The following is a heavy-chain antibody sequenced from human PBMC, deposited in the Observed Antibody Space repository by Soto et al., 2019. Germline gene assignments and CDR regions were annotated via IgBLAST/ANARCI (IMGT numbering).Heavy chain of an antibody. Sequence: GESLKISCKGSGYSFNSYWISWVRQMPGKGLEWMGRIDPSDSYINYNPSFQGQVTISADKSISTAYLQWSSLKASDTAMYYCARPIGALSTTDFTYWGQGTQVTVSS. CDR3: ARPIGALSTTDFTY. CDR2: IDPSDSYI. J-gene: IGHJ4*02. CDR1: GYSFNSYW. D-gene: IGHD3-22*01. V-gene: IGHV5-10-1*04.